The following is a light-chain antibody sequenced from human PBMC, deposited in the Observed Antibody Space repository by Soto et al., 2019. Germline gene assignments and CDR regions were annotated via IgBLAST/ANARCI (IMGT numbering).Light chain of an antibody. J-gene: IGKJ1*01. V-gene: IGKV1-5*01. Sequence: DIQMTQSPSTLSASVGDRVTITCRASQSISSGLAWYQQKPGKAPKLLIYAASSLESGVPSRFSDSGSRTEFTLTISSLQPDDFATYYCQQYNSYSWTFGQGTKVEIK. CDR2: AAS. CDR3: QQYNSYSWT. CDR1: QSISSG.